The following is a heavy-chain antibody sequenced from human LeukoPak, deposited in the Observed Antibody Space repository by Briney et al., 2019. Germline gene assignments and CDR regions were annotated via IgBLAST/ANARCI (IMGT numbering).Heavy chain of an antibody. CDR3: ARGAPGY. Sequence: PAETLSLTCAVYGGSFSGYQWTWIRQPPGKGLEWIGEINHSGSTNYNPSLKSRVTISVDTSKNQFSLKLSSVTAADTAVYYCARGAPGYWGQGTLDTVSS. J-gene: IGHJ4*02. V-gene: IGHV4-34*01. CDR1: GGSFSGYQ. CDR2: INHSGST.